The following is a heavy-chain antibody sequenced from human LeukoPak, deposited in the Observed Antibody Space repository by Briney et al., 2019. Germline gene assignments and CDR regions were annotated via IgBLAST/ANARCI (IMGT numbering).Heavy chain of an antibody. V-gene: IGHV3-7*01. CDR2: IKPDGSET. D-gene: IGHD3-10*01. CDR1: GFPFKGYW. J-gene: IGHJ4*02. Sequence: GGSLRLSCVASGFPFKGYWMTWVRQSRRKGVDWVANIKPDGSETNYLDSVKGRFTISRDNARDSLFLEMNNLRVDDTAVYYRARDGGELWPLDEWGQGILVTISS. CDR3: ARDGGELWPLDE.